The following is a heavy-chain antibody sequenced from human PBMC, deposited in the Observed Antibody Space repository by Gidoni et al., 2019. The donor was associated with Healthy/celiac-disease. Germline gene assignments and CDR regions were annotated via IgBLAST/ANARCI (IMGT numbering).Heavy chain of an antibody. D-gene: IGHD3-10*01. Sequence: QVQLVQSGAEVTKPGASVNVSCKASGVTFSIYAICWVRQAPGQGLEWRGRIIPILGIANYVQKFQGRVTITSDKSTSTAYMELSSLRSEDTAVYYCARDRVSIQFDYWGQGTLVTVSS. J-gene: IGHJ4*02. CDR2: IIPILGIA. V-gene: IGHV1-69*04. CDR3: ARDRVSIQFDY. CDR1: GVTFSIYA.